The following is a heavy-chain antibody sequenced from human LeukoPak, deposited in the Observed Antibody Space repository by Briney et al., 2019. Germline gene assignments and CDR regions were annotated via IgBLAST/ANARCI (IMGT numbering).Heavy chain of an antibody. J-gene: IGHJ4*02. D-gene: IGHD3-3*01. CDR1: GYTFTGYY. V-gene: IGHV1-2*02. CDR3: ARDLLKYDFWSGQSGYYFDY. CDR2: INPNSGGT. Sequence: GASVKVSCKASGYTFTGYYMHWVRQAPGQGREWMGWINPNSGGTNYAQKFQGRVTMTRDTSISTAYMELSRLRSDDTAVYYCARDLLKYDFWSGQSGYYFDYWGQGTLVTVSS.